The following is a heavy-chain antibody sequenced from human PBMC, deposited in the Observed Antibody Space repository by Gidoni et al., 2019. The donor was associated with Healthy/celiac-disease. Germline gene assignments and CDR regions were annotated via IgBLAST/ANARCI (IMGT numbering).Heavy chain of an antibody. D-gene: IGHD3-10*01. CDR2: IWYDGSNK. V-gene: IGHV3-33*01. J-gene: IGHJ3*02. Sequence: QVQLVESGGGVVPPGRSLRLSCAASGFTFSSYGLHWVRQAPGKGLAWVAVIWYDGSNKYYADSVKGRFTISRDNSKNTLYLQMNSLRAEDTAVYYCASTPGSGSYYNADDAFDIWGQGTMVTVSS. CDR1: GFTFSSYG. CDR3: ASTPGSGSYYNADDAFDI.